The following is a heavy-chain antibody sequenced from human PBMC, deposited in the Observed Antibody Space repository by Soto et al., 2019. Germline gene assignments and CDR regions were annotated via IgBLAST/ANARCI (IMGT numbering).Heavy chain of an antibody. CDR3: ARGYDFWSGYYTPHGMAV. Sequence: GASVKVSCKASGYTFTSYDINWVRQATGQGLEWMGWMNPNSGNTGYAQKFQGRVTMTRNTSISTAYMELSSLRSEDTAVYYCARGYDFWSGYYTPHGMAVWGQGTTVTVSS. V-gene: IGHV1-8*01. CDR1: GYTFTSYD. D-gene: IGHD3-3*01. CDR2: MNPNSGNT. J-gene: IGHJ6*02.